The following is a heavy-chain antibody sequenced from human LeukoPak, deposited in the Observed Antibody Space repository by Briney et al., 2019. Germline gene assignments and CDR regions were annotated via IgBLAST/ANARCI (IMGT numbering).Heavy chain of an antibody. J-gene: IGHJ4*02. D-gene: IGHD2-2*01. Sequence: GGSLRLSCAASGFTFSSYWVSWVRQAPGKGLEWVANIKQDGSEKYYVDSVKGRFTISRDNAKNSLYLQMNSLRAEDTAVYYCARGSTVFDYWGRGTLVTVSS. CDR1: GFTFSSYW. V-gene: IGHV3-7*04. CDR3: ARGSTVFDY. CDR2: IKQDGSEK.